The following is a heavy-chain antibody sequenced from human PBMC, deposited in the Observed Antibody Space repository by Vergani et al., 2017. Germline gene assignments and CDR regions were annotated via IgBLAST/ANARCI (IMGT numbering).Heavy chain of an antibody. D-gene: IGHD4-23*01. V-gene: IGHV4-61*02. CDR3: ARANKQLRPRAFDL. CDR1: GASINNDFYY. CDR2: IYVSGIT. Sequence: QVQLQESGPGLVKPSQTLSLTCTVSGASINNDFYYWHWIRQPAGKGLEWIVRIYVSGITDYNSSLQSRVSMSVDTSKNQFSLTLTTVTAADTAVYYCARANKQLRPRAFDLWGQGNMVTVSS. J-gene: IGHJ3*01.